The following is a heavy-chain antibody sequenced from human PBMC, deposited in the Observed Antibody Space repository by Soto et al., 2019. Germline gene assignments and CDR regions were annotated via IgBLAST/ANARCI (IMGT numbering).Heavy chain of an antibody. D-gene: IGHD6-13*01. Sequence: LRLSCAASGFTFSSYAMSWVRQAPGKGLEWVSVISGSDDSTYYADSVKGRFTISRDNSKNTLYLQMNSLRAEDTAVYYCAKGSSRGSDFDYWGQGTLVTGSS. V-gene: IGHV3-23*01. J-gene: IGHJ4*02. CDR2: ISGSDDST. CDR1: GFTFSSYA. CDR3: AKGSSRGSDFDY.